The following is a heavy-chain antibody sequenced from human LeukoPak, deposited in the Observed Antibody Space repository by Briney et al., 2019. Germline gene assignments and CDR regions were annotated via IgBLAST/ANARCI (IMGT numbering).Heavy chain of an antibody. Sequence: SETLSLTCTVSGGSISSYYWNWIRQPAGKGLEWIGRIYTSGNTNYNPSLKSRVTMSLDTSKNQFSLKLSSVTAADTAVYFCARGRYGGYRYFPFDYWGQGTLVTVSS. CDR1: GGSISSYY. J-gene: IGHJ4*02. D-gene: IGHD5-18*01. V-gene: IGHV4-4*07. CDR2: IYTSGNT. CDR3: ARGRYGGYRYFPFDY.